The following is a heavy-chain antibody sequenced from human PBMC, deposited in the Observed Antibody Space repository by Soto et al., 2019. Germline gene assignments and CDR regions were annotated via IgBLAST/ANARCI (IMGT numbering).Heavy chain of an antibody. Sequence: SVTLSVTWTVAGGTLSSGGCRWSWIRKPPGKGLEWIGNIHNSGSIYYNPSLKSRLSISVDTSKNQFSLELSSVTAADTAVYFCARVTNIISRFSSRFDPWGQGTLVTVSS. J-gene: IGHJ5*02. CDR2: IHNSGSI. D-gene: IGHD3-3*01. V-gene: IGHV4-30-4*01. CDR1: GGTLSSGGCR. CDR3: ARVTNIISRFSSRFDP.